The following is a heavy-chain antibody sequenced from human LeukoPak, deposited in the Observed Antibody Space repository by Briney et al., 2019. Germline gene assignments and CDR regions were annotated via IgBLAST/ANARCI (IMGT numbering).Heavy chain of an antibody. V-gene: IGHV1-8*01. Sequence: ASVKVSCKASGYTFTSYDINWVRQATGQGLEWMGWMNPNSDNTGYAQKFQGRVTMTRNTSISTAYMELSSLRSEDTAVYYCARGRSYGVAYFFDYWGQATLVTVSS. D-gene: IGHD1-26*01. CDR1: GYTFTSYD. CDR3: ARGRSYGVAYFFDY. J-gene: IGHJ4*02. CDR2: MNPNSDNT.